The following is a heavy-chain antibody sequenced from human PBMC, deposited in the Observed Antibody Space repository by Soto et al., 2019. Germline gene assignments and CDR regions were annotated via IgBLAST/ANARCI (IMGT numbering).Heavy chain of an antibody. D-gene: IGHD2-2*01. CDR3: AKGWYCISTSCYGDYYGMDV. Sequence: QVQLVESGGGVVQPGRSLRLSCAASGFTFSSYGMHWVRQAPGKGLEWVAVISYDGSNKYYADSVKGRFTISRDNSKNTLYLQMNSLRAEDTAVYYCAKGWYCISTSCYGDYYGMDVW. V-gene: IGHV3-30*18. CDR1: GFTFSSYG. J-gene: IGHJ6*01. CDR2: ISYDGSNK.